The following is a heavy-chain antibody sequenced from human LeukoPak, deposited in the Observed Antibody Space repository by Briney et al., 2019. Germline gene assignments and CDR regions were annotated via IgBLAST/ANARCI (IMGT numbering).Heavy chain of an antibody. D-gene: IGHD3-22*01. Sequence: SQTLSLTCTVSGGSISSGGYYWSWIRQHPGKGLEWIGYIYYSGSTYYNPSLKSRVTISVDTSKNQFSLKLSSVTAADTAVYYCARHAGSYYTYNFDYWGQGTLVTVSS. V-gene: IGHV4-31*03. CDR3: ARHAGSYYTYNFDY. CDR2: IYYSGST. CDR1: GGSISSGGYY. J-gene: IGHJ4*02.